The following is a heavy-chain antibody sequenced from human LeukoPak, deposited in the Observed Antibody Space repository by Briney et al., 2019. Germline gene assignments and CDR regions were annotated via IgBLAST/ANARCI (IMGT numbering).Heavy chain of an antibody. D-gene: IGHD2-21*02. CDR3: ARGPGYCGGDCYDYYFDY. J-gene: IGHJ4*02. Sequence: GGSLRLSCAASGFTFSDYYMSWIRLAPGKGLEWVSYISSSGSTIYYAESVKGRFTISRDNAKNSLYLQMNSLRAEDTAVYYCARGPGYCGGDCYDYYFDYWGQGTLVTVSS. CDR1: GFTFSDYY. V-gene: IGHV3-11*04. CDR2: ISSSGSTI.